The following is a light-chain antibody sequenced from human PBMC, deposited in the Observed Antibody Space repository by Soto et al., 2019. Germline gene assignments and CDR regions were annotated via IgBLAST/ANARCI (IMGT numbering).Light chain of an antibody. CDR1: QSISIW. J-gene: IGKJ1*01. CDR3: QPYNSYSVT. Sequence: DRQRTESPSTVALCGRGRVNITCRASQSISIWLAWYQQKPGKAPKLLIYKASSLESGVPSRFSGSGYGTAFTLTLRSLQPDDFATSYCQPYNSYSVTFGQGTKVDIK. CDR2: KAS. V-gene: IGKV1-5*03.